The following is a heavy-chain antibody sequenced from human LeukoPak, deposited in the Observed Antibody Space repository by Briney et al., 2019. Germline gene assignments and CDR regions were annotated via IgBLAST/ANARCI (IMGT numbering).Heavy chain of an antibody. CDR2: INPNSGGT. CDR3: ARDPSWVDNDSSGYYQGWFDP. J-gene: IGHJ5*02. V-gene: IGHV1-2*02. CDR1: GYTFTGYY. Sequence: GASVTVSCKASGYTFTGYYMHWVRQAPGQGLEWMGWINPNSGGTNYAQKFQGRVTMTRDTSISTAYMELSRLRSDDTAVYYCARDPSWVDNDSSGYYQGWFDPWGQGTLVTVSS. D-gene: IGHD3-22*01.